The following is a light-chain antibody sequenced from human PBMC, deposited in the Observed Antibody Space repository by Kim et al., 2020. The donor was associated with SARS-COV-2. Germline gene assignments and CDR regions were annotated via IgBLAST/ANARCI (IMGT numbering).Light chain of an antibody. J-gene: IGKJ4*02. CDR1: QSVGRH. Sequence: EIVLTQSPATLSLSPGDRASLSCRASQSVGRHLAWYQQKPGQAPRLLLYDASNRATGTPARFRGSGSGTDFTLTISSLEPEDFAVYYCQERSNWPLTFGGGTKVDIK. CDR3: QERSNWPLT. V-gene: IGKV3-11*01. CDR2: DAS.